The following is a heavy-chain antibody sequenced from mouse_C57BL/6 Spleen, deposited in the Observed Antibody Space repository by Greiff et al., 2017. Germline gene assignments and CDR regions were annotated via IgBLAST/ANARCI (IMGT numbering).Heavy chain of an antibody. J-gene: IGHJ3*01. CDR1: GFTFSDYG. Sequence: EVQVVESGGGLVKPGGSLKLSCAASGFTFSDYGMHWVRQAPEKGLEWVAYISSGSSTIYYADTVKGRFTISRDNAKNTLFLQMTSLRSEDTAMYYCARPSYYGYDWFAYWGQGTLVTVSA. V-gene: IGHV5-17*01. CDR2: ISSGSSTI. D-gene: IGHD2-9*01. CDR3: ARPSYYGYDWFAY.